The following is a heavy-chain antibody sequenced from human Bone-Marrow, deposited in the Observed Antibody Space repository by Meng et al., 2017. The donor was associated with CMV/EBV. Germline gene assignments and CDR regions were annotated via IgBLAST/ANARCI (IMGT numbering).Heavy chain of an antibody. V-gene: IGHV4-34*01. Sequence: SETLSLTCAVYGGSFSGYYWSWIRQPPGKGLEWIGEINHSGSTNYNPSLKSRVTISVDTSKNQFSLKLSSVTAADTAVYYCAREWELLVNWFDPWGKGTLVTVSS. CDR1: GGSFSGYY. D-gene: IGHD1-26*01. CDR3: AREWELLVNWFDP. J-gene: IGHJ5*02. CDR2: INHSGST.